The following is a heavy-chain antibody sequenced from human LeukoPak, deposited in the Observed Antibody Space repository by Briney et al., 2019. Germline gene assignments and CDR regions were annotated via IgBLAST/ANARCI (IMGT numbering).Heavy chain of an antibody. CDR3: AKPFGPEGITVVATPDY. CDR1: GFTFSSYA. J-gene: IGHJ4*02. Sequence: SGGSLRLSCAASGFTFSSYAMSWVRQAPGKGLEWVSAISGSGGSTYYADSVKGRFTISRDNSNNTLYLQMNSLRAEDTAVYYCAKPFGPEGITVVATPDYWGQGTLVTVSS. V-gene: IGHV3-23*01. CDR2: ISGSGGST. D-gene: IGHD6-19*01.